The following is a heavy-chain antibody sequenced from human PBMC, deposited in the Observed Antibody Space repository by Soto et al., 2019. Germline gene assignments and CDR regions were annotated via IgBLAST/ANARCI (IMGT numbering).Heavy chain of an antibody. Sequence: QVQLVQSGAEVKKPGASVKVSCKASGYTFTDYGISWVRQAPGQGLEWMGWISPYTGDTKYPQRLQGRVTVTADPSTSTAYMELRSLKSDDTAVYYCAKTGGWNWFDPWGQGTLVSVSS. CDR2: ISPYTGDT. V-gene: IGHV1-18*01. CDR3: AKTGGWNWFDP. J-gene: IGHJ5*02. D-gene: IGHD6-19*01. CDR1: GYTFTDYG.